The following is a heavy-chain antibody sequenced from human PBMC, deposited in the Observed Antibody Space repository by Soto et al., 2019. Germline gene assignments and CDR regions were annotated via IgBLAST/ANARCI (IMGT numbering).Heavy chain of an antibody. V-gene: IGHV1-69*12. CDR1: GGTFSSYA. CDR2: IIPIFGTA. Sequence: QVQLVQSGAEVKKPGSSVKVSCKASGGTFSSYAISWVRQAPGQGLEWMGGIIPIFGTANYAQKFQGRVTITADESTSTAYMELSSLRSEDTAVYYCARYQDSGYVINLLYFYNMDVWGQGTTVTVSS. D-gene: IGHD5-12*01. J-gene: IGHJ6*02. CDR3: ARYQDSGYVINLLYFYNMDV.